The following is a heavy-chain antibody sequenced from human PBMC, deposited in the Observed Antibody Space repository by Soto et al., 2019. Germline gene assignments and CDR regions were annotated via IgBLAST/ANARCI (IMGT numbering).Heavy chain of an antibody. CDR1: GYTFTSYY. J-gene: IGHJ3*02. CDR2: INPSGGST. Sequence: ASVKVSCKASGYTFTSYYMHWVRQAPGQGLEWMGIINPSGGSTSYAQKFQGRVTMTRDTSTSTVYMELSSLRSEDTAVYYCAIFRDSQSGGGKSFDIWGQGTMVTVSS. D-gene: IGHD2-15*01. CDR3: AIFRDSQSGGGKSFDI. V-gene: IGHV1-46*01.